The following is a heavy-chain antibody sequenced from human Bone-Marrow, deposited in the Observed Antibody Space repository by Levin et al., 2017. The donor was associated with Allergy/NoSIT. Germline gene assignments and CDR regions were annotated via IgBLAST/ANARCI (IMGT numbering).Heavy chain of an antibody. D-gene: IGHD5-24*01. CDR1: GGSFSGYY. Sequence: SETLSLTCAVYGGSFSGYYWSWIRQPPGKGLEWIGEINHSGSTNYNPSLKSRVTISVDTSKNQFSLKLSSVTAADTAVYYCARRAVEMATIRLDYWGQGTLVTVSS. V-gene: IGHV4-34*01. CDR2: INHSGST. CDR3: ARRAVEMATIRLDY. J-gene: IGHJ4*02.